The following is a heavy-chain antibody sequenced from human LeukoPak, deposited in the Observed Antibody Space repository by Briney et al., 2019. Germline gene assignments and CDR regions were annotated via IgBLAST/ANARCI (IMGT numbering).Heavy chain of an antibody. CDR3: ARQYSRSHDPEYFQH. V-gene: IGHV5-51*01. D-gene: IGHD6-6*01. Sequence: GESLQISCKGSAYSFTSYCIGWVGHMPRKGLEWMGFTYPGDSDTRYSPSSLGRVTIPSDKSISTAYLQWSSVKASDTAMYYCARQYSRSHDPEYFQHWGQGTLVTVSS. J-gene: IGHJ1*01. CDR1: AYSFTSYC. CDR2: TYPGDSDT.